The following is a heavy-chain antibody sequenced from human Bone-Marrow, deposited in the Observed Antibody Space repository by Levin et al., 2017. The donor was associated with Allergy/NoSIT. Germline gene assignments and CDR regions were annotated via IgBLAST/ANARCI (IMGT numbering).Heavy chain of an antibody. J-gene: IGHJ4*02. CDR1: GDSVNSGAYY. CDR3: ASSPGGGSYPYFFDF. V-gene: IGHV4-61*03. Sequence: ESLKISCSVSGDSVNSGAYYWSWIRQPPGKGLEWIGYIYYGGSTNYNPSLKRRVTMSLDTSNNHFSLKVTSVTAADTAVYYCASSPGGGSYPYFFDFWGQGALLTVSS. CDR2: IYYGGST. D-gene: IGHD1-26*01.